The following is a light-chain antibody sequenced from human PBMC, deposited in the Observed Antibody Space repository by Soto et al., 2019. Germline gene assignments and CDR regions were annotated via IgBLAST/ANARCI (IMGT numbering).Light chain of an antibody. V-gene: IGKV3-15*01. J-gene: IGKJ5*01. CDR1: QSVSSN. CDR2: GAS. Sequence: EIVMTQSPATLSVSPGERATLSCMASQSVSSNLSWYHQKPGQAPRLLIHGASTRATGIPARFSGSGSGTEFSLTISSLQSEDFAVYYCQQYNNWPPITFGQGTRLEIK. CDR3: QQYNNWPPIT.